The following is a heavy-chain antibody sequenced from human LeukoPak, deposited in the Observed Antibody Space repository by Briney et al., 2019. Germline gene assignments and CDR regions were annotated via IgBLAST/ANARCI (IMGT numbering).Heavy chain of an antibody. CDR2: ISSDGSTT. J-gene: IGHJ3*02. CDR1: GTIFSGYW. CDR3: ARDTRNAFDI. V-gene: IGHV3-74*01. Sequence: PGGSLRLSRAASGTIFSGYWMHWVRQAPGKGLVWVSCISSDGSTTRYADSVTGRFTISRDNAKNTVYVQMNSLRDEDTAVYYCARDTRNAFDIWGQGTMVTVSS.